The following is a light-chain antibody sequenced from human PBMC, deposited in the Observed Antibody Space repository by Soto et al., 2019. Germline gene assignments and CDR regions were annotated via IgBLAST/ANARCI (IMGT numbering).Light chain of an antibody. CDR2: ASS. Sequence: DIQMTQSPSSLSASVGDRVTITCRASQTISSFLNWYQRKTGKAPKVLIYASSSLQSGVPSRFSGSGSGTDFTLTISSLQPEDFATYYCQQSYSTPRTFGQGTRLEMK. V-gene: IGKV1-39*01. CDR1: QTISSF. CDR3: QQSYSTPRT. J-gene: IGKJ2*02.